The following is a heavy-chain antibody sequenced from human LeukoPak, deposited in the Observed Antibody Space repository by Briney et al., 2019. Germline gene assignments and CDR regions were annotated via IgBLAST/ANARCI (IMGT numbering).Heavy chain of an antibody. J-gene: IGHJ4*02. V-gene: IGHV3-7*01. CDR2: IKQDGIEK. CDR1: GFTFSNYW. D-gene: IGHD4-17*01. Sequence: GGSLRLSCAASGFTFSNYWMARVRQSPGKGLEWVANIKQDGIEKNYVDSVRGRFTISRDNAKSSLFLQMSSLRVDDTAVYYCARDQDGALDYWGQGTLVTVSS. CDR3: ARDQDGALDY.